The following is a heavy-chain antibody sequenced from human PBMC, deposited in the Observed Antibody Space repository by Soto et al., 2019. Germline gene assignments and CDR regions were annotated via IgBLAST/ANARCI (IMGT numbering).Heavy chain of an antibody. CDR2: ILVSDST. J-gene: IGHJ4*02. Sequence: PGGSLRLSCAASGFICSSYDMSWVRQAPGKGLEWVSTILVSDSTHYEDSVRGRFTISRDNSKNTLYLQLNSLRAEDTAIYYCAKIKTNGGYSYGSIDYWGQGTLVTVSS. V-gene: IGHV3-23*01. CDR3: AKIKTNGGYSYGSIDY. CDR1: GFICSSYD. D-gene: IGHD5-18*01.